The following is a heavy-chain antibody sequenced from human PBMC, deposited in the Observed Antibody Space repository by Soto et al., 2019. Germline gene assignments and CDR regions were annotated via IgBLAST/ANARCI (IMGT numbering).Heavy chain of an antibody. D-gene: IGHD2-2*01. J-gene: IGHJ5*02. CDR1: GGSISSGGYS. CDR3: ARVPDR. V-gene: IGHV4-30-2*01. Sequence: PSETLSLTCAVSGGSISSGGYSWSWIRQPPGKGLEWIGYIYHSGSTYYNPSLKSRVTISVDRSKNQFSLKLSSVTAADTAVYYCARVPDRWGQGTLVNLSS. CDR2: IYHSGST.